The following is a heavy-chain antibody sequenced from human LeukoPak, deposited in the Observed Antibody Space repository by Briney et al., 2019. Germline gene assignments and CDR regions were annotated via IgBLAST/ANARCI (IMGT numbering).Heavy chain of an antibody. CDR2: IKQDGSEK. CDR3: ARDTRPYGY. CDR1: GFTFSSYW. J-gene: IGHJ4*02. Sequence: GGSLRLSCAASGFTFSSYWTSWVRQAPGKGLEWVANIKQDGSEKYYVDSVKGRFTISRDNAKNSLYLQMNSLRAEATVVYYCARDTRPYGYWGQGTLVTVSS. D-gene: IGHD3-10*01. V-gene: IGHV3-7*01.